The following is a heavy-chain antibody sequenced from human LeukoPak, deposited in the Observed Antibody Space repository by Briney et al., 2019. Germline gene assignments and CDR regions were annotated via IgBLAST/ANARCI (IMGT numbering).Heavy chain of an antibody. D-gene: IGHD4-17*01. CDR1: GYTFTDFY. V-gene: IGHV1-46*01. J-gene: IGHJ4*02. Sequence: GASVKVSCKASGYTFTDFYIHWVRQAPGQGLEWMGIINPSGGSTSYAQKFQGRVTMTRDMSTSTVYMELSSLRSEDTAVYYCARFYGDYVFGFDYWGQGTLVTVSS. CDR2: INPSGGST. CDR3: ARFYGDYVFGFDY.